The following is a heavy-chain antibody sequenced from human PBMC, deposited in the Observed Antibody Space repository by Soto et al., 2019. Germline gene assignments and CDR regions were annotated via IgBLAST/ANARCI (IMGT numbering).Heavy chain of an antibody. CDR1: GFTFSSYW. J-gene: IGHJ6*03. CDR3: ARDQRWRKNYYYYYMDV. CDR2: INSDGSST. V-gene: IGHV3-74*01. Sequence: GGSLRLSCAASGFTFSSYWMHWVRQAPGKGLVWVSRINSDGSSTSYADSVKGRFTISRDNAKNTLYLQMNSLRAEDTAVYYCARDQRWRKNYYYYYMDVWGKGTTVTVSS. D-gene: IGHD2-15*01.